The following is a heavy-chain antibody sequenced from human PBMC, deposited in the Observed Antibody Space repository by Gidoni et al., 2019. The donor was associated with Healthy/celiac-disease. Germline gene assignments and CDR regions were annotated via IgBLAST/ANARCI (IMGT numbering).Heavy chain of an antibody. CDR2: IKSKTDGGTT. D-gene: IGHD2-15*01. V-gene: IGHV3-15*01. J-gene: IGHJ4*02. Sequence: EVQLVESGGGLVKPGGSLRLSCAASGFTVSNAWMSWVRQAPGKGLEWVGRIKSKTDGGTTDYAAPVKGRFTISRDDSKNTLYLQMNSLKTEDTAVYYCTTEACSGGSCYRTEGNYFDYWGQGTLVTVSS. CDR3: TTEACSGGSCYRTEGNYFDY. CDR1: GFTVSNAW.